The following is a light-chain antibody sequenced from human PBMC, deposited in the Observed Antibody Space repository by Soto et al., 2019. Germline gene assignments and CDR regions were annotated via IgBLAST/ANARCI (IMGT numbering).Light chain of an antibody. CDR3: QQYTNTNNPWM. Sequence: DMQMTQSPSTLSGSVGDRGTITCRASQTISTWMAWYQQKPGKAPKLLVYDASTLQSGVASRFSGSGSGTEFTLIISGLQPDDSATYYCQQYTNTNNPWMLGQGTKVDIK. CDR2: DAS. V-gene: IGKV1-5*01. J-gene: IGKJ1*01. CDR1: QTISTW.